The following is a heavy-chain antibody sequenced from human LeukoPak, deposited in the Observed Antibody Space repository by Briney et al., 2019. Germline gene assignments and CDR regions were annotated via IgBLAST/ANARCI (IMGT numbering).Heavy chain of an antibody. CDR3: ARDKHDSSGYYTPTFFDH. Sequence: PGGSLRLSCAASGFTFSNAWMSWVRQAPGKGLEWVGRIKSKTDGGTTDYAAPVKGRFTISRDNAKNSLYLQMNSLRDEDTAVYYCARDKHDSSGYYTPTFFDHWGQGTLVTVSS. CDR2: IKSKTDGGTT. CDR1: GFTFSNAW. D-gene: IGHD3-22*01. V-gene: IGHV3-15*05. J-gene: IGHJ4*02.